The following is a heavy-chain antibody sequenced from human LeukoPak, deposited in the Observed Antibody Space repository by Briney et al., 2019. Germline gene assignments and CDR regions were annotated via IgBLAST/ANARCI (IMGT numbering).Heavy chain of an antibody. D-gene: IGHD2-2*01. CDR2: ISAYNGNT. CDR1: GYTFTSYG. Sequence: GASVKVSCKASGYTFTSYGISWVRQAPGQGLERMGWISAYNGNTNYAQKLQGRVTMTTDTSTSTACMELRSLRSDDTAVYYCARAVVVVPAATFDPWGQGTLVTVSS. CDR3: ARAVVVVPAATFDP. V-gene: IGHV1-18*01. J-gene: IGHJ5*02.